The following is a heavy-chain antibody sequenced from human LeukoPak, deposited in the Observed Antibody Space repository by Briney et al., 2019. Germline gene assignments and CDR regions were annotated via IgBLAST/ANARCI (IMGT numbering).Heavy chain of an antibody. V-gene: IGHV4-34*01. D-gene: IGHD4-11*01. Sequence: SETLSLTCAVYGGSFSGYYWSWIRQPPGKGLEWIGSIYYSGSTYYNPSLKSRVTISVDTSKNQFSLKLSSVTAADTAVYYCARQYPALNFDYWGQGTLVTVSS. CDR3: ARQYPALNFDY. CDR1: GGSFSGYY. J-gene: IGHJ4*02. CDR2: IYYSGST.